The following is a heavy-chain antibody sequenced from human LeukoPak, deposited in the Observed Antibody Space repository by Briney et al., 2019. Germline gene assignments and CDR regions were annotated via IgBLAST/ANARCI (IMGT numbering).Heavy chain of an antibody. D-gene: IGHD3-22*01. CDR2: IYYSGST. Sequence: SETLSLTCAVSGGSISSGGYSWSWIRQPPGKGLEWIGYIYYSGSTNYNPSLKSRVTISVDTSKNQFSLKLSSVTAADTAVYYCAREGGDYYDSSGYYDYWGQGTLVTVSS. V-gene: IGHV4-61*08. CDR3: AREGGDYYDSSGYYDY. J-gene: IGHJ4*02. CDR1: GGSISSGGYS.